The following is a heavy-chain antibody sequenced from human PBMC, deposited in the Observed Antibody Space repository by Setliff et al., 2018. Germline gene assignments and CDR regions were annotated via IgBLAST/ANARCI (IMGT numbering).Heavy chain of an antibody. CDR3: ARDLYCGGHCYQLLDS. Sequence: PSETQSLTCAVSGYSISNGFYWGWIRQSPVKGLEWIGSLFDGGSAYYSPSLKSRASISLDASKNQFALKLTSVTAADTAVYYCARDLYCGGHCYQLLDSWGQGTLVTVSS. CDR1: GYSISNGFY. V-gene: IGHV4-38-2*02. CDR2: LFDGGSA. J-gene: IGHJ4*02. D-gene: IGHD2-21*02.